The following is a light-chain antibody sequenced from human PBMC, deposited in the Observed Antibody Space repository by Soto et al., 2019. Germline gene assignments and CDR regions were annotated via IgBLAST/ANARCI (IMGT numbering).Light chain of an antibody. CDR3: SSYAGSNTRYL. CDR2: EVS. Sequence: QSALTQPPSASGSPGQSVTISCTGANSDVGSYNYVSWYQQHPGKAPKLMIYEVSKRPSGVPGRFSGSKSGNTASLTVSGLQAEDEADYYCSSYAGSNTRYLFGSGTKVTVL. V-gene: IGLV2-8*01. J-gene: IGLJ1*01. CDR1: NSDVGSYNY.